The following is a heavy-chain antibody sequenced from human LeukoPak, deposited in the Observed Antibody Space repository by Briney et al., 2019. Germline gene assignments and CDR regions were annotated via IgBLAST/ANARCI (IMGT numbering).Heavy chain of an antibody. V-gene: IGHV3-23*01. CDR3: AKGLWGAYYYGMDV. CDR2: ISGSGATT. D-gene: IGHD3-16*01. CDR1: GFTFGDYA. J-gene: IGHJ6*02. Sequence: PGGSLRLSCTASGFTFGDYAMSWVRQAPGKGLEWVSVISGSGATTDYADSVMGRVTISKDNSNNTLYLQLDSLRAEDTAVYFCAKGLWGAYYYGMDVWGQGTTVTISS.